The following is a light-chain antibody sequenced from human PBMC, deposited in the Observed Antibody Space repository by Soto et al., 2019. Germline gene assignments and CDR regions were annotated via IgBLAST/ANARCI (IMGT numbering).Light chain of an antibody. CDR2: DAS. J-gene: IGKJ5*01. CDR3: QQRSNWPPIT. CDR1: QSVSSY. Sequence: EIVFTPSPATLSLSPGERAALSCRASQSVSSYLAWYQQEPGQAHRLLIYDASNRATGIPARFSGSGSGTDFTLTISSLEPEDFAVYYCQQRSNWPPITFGQGTRL. V-gene: IGKV3-11*01.